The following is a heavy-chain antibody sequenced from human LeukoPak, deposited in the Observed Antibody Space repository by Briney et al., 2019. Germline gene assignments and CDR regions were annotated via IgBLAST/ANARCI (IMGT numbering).Heavy chain of an antibody. Sequence: GGSLRLSCAASGFTFSGSAMHWVRQASGKGLEWVGRIRSKANSYATAYAASVKGRFTISRDDSKNTLYLQMNSLRAEDTAVYYCAREGYYGSGSYYKKAEYFQHWGQAPWSPSPQ. V-gene: IGHV3-73*01. CDR2: IRSKANSYAT. CDR3: AREGYYGSGSYYKKAEYFQH. J-gene: IGHJ1*01. CDR1: GFTFSGSA. D-gene: IGHD3-10*01.